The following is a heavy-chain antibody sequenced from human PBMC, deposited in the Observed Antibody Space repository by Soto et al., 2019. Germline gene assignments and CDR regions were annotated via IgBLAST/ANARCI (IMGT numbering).Heavy chain of an antibody. J-gene: IGHJ4*02. V-gene: IGHV4-34*01. CDR1: GGAFSGYY. CDR2: INHSGTV. Sequence: QVHLQQWGAGLLKPSETLSLTCAVNGGAFSGYYWTWIRQSPGKGLQWIGEINHSGTVDYNPSLTSRVTFSIDTSKNQFSLTLTSVTAADTAVYYCARAGAALVRGSIGGFDYWGQGTLVTVSS. CDR3: ARAGAALVRGSIGGFDY. D-gene: IGHD3-10*01.